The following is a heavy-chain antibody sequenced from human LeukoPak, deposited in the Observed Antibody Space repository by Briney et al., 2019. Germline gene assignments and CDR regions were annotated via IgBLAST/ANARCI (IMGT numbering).Heavy chain of an antibody. V-gene: IGHV3-21*01. D-gene: IGHD1-7*01. J-gene: IGHJ6*02. CDR1: GFTFSSYS. CDR3: ARPSSITGTFGDYYYYGMDV. CDR2: ISSSSSYI. Sequence: GGSLRLSCAASGFTFSSYSMNWVRQAPGKGLEWVSSISSSSSYIYYADSVKGRFTISRDNAENSLYLQMNSLRAEDTAVYYCARPSSITGTFGDYYYYGMDVWGQGTTVTVSS.